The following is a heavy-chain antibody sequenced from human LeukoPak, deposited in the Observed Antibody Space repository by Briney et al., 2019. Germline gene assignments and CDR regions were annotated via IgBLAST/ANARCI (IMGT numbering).Heavy chain of an antibody. Sequence: PGRSLRLSCAASGFTFSSFGMHWVRQAPGKGREWVADIWSDGKNEHFADSVKGRFTISRDNSKNTMYLQFNSLRAEDTAVYYCARDRYCANGVCHNSAGMDVWGHGTTVTVSS. CDR3: ARDRYCANGVCHNSAGMDV. CDR1: GFTFSSFG. V-gene: IGHV3-33*01. CDR2: IWSDGKNE. J-gene: IGHJ6*02. D-gene: IGHD2-8*01.